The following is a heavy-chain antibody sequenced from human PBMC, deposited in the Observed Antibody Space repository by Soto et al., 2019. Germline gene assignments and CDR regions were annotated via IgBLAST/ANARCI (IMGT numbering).Heavy chain of an antibody. CDR3: ARPYCSSTSGYKTSYCYCMDS. D-gene: IGHD2-2*02. Sequence: ASVKVSCKASGYTFTGYYMHWVRQAPGQGLEWMGWINPNSGGTNYAQKFQGRVTMTRDTSISTAYMELSRLRSDDTAVYYCARPYCSSTSGYKTSYCYCMDSWGQGSTVTVSS. CDR2: INPNSGGT. CDR1: GYTFTGYY. V-gene: IGHV1-2*02. J-gene: IGHJ6*02.